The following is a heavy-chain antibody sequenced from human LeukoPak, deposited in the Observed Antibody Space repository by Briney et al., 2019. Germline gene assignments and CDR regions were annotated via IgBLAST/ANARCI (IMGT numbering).Heavy chain of an antibody. J-gene: IGHJ6*03. CDR1: GFTFNSYG. CDR2: ISYDGSNK. Sequence: GGSLRLSCVPSGFTFNSYGFYWVRQAPRKGLEWVAVISYDGSNKYYADSVKGRFTISRDNSKNTLYLQMNSLRAEDTAVYYCARDPPYSSGWRLNYYYYMDVWGKGTTVTVSS. V-gene: IGHV3-30*04. CDR3: ARDPPYSSGWRLNYYYYMDV. D-gene: IGHD6-19*01.